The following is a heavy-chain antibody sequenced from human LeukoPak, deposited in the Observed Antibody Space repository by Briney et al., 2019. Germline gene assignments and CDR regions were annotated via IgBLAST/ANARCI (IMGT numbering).Heavy chain of an antibody. CDR3: ARSRGSTWFEPIDY. D-gene: IGHD6-13*01. V-gene: IGHV1-69*13. CDR1: GGTFSSYA. Sequence: ASVKVSCKASGGTFSSYATNWVRQAPGQGLEWMGGILPFLGSANYAQKFQDRVTLTADESTSTAYMEMSSLRSEDTPVYYCARSRGSTWFEPIDYWGQGTLVTVSS. J-gene: IGHJ4*02. CDR2: ILPFLGSA.